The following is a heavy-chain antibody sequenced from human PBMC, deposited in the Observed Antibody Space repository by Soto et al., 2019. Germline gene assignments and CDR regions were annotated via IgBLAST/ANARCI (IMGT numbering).Heavy chain of an antibody. Sequence: GESLKISCKASGYRFTSYWIAWVRQMPGKGLEWMGIIYPGDSDTRYSPSFQGQVTISVDKSISTAYLQCSSLKASDTAMYYCARTPYTTTSHWGLWDYWGQGTLVTVSS. CDR2: IYPGDSDT. CDR3: ARTPYTTTSHWGLWDY. D-gene: IGHD3-16*01. J-gene: IGHJ4*02. V-gene: IGHV5-51*01. CDR1: GYRFTSYW.